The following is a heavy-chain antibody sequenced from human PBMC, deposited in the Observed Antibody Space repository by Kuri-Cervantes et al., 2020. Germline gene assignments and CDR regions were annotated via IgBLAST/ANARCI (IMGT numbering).Heavy chain of an antibody. CDR2: INNDGSTT. CDR3: ARGDSMDIVVVPAAMPVGNWFDP. J-gene: IGHJ5*02. Sequence: GESLKISCAASGFTFSSHWMHWVRQAPGKGLVWVSHINNDGSTTTYADSVRGRFTISRDNAKNTLYLQMNSLRAEDTAVYYCARGDSMDIVVVPAAMPVGNWFDPWGQGTLVTVSS. CDR1: GFTFSSHW. V-gene: IGHV3-74*01. D-gene: IGHD2-2*03.